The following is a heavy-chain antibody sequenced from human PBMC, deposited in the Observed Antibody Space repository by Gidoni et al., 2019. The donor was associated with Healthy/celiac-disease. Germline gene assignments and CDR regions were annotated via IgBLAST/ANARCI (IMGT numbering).Heavy chain of an antibody. CDR1: GFNFSSNA. CDR2: MSVSGGST. Sequence: EVQLVESGGGLVQPGGSLILSCAASGFNFSSNALSWFRQGPGKGMEWVLAMSVSGGSTYYADSVKGRFTISRDNAKNTLYLQMNSLRAEDTAVYYCAKRRGSGWSFDYWGQGTLVTVSS. J-gene: IGHJ4*02. D-gene: IGHD6-19*01. V-gene: IGHV3-23*04. CDR3: AKRRGSGWSFDY.